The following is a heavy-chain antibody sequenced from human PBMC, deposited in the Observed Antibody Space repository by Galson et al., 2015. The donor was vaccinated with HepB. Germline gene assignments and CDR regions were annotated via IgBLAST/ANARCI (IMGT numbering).Heavy chain of an antibody. D-gene: IGHD3-22*01. J-gene: IGHJ4*02. CDR3: AIVPSMIVVVSGQD. CDR1: GFTFSSYA. V-gene: IGHV3-23*01. Sequence: SLRLSCAASGFTFSSYAMSWVRQAPGKGLEWVSAISGSGGSTYYADSVKGRFTISRDNSKNTLYLQMNSLRAEDTAVYYCAIVPSMIVVVSGQDWGQGTLVTVSS. CDR2: ISGSGGST.